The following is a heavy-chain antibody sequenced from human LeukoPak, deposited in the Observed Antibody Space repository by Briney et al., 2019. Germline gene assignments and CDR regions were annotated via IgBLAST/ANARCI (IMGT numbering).Heavy chain of an antibody. D-gene: IGHD2-2*01. CDR3: ARAASTSHNWFDP. CDR2: INGNGDIT. CDR1: GFTFSSHS. J-gene: IGHJ5*02. Sequence: GGSLRLSCAASGFTFSSHSMTWVRQAPGKGLEWVAAINGNGDITPHADSVRGRFTISRDNSKNTLYLQMQSLRAEDTAVYYCARAASTSHNWFDPWGQGTLVTVSS. V-gene: IGHV3-23*01.